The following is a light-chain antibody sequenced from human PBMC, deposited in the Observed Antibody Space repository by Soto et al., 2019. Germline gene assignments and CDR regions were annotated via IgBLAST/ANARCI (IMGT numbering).Light chain of an antibody. CDR1: QSIDSY. CDR3: QQSYRTPRT. CDR2: GAT. J-gene: IGKJ1*01. Sequence: IQMTQSPSSLSASVGDRVTITRRASQSIDSYLNWYQQKPGQAPKLLIFGATSLQSGVPSRFSGSGFGTDFSLTISSLQPDDIASYYCQQSYRTPRTFGQGTKVDIK. V-gene: IGKV1-39*01.